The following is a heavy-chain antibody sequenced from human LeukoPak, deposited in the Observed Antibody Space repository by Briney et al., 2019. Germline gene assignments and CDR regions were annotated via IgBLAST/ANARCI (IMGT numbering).Heavy chain of an antibody. Sequence: PGGSLRLSCAASGFTFDDYAMHWVRQAPGKGLEWVSGISWNSGSIGYVDSVKGRFTISRDNAKNSLYLQMNSLRAEDTALYYCAKDRDRSIVATIQFDYWGQGTLVTVSS. CDR3: AKDRDRSIVATIQFDY. D-gene: IGHD5-12*01. V-gene: IGHV3-9*01. CDR2: ISWNSGSI. J-gene: IGHJ4*02. CDR1: GFTFDDYA.